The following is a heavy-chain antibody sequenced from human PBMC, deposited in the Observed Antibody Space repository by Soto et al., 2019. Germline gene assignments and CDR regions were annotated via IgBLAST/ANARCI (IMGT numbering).Heavy chain of an antibody. CDR1: GYTFTGYY. Sequence: ASVKVSCKASGYTFTGYYMHWVRQAPGQGLEWMGWINPNSGGTNYAQKFQGWVTKARDTSISTAYMELSRLRSDDTAVYYCARARSGIAVAGTEDYYYGMDVWGQGTTVTVS. V-gene: IGHV1-2*04. D-gene: IGHD6-19*01. CDR2: INPNSGGT. J-gene: IGHJ6*02. CDR3: ARARSGIAVAGTEDYYYGMDV.